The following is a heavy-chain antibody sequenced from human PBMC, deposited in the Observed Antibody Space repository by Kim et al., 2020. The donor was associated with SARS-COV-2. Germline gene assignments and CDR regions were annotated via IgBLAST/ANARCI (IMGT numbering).Heavy chain of an antibody. CDR1: GFTFSSYS. Sequence: GGSLRLSCAASGFTFSSYSMNWVRQAPGKGLEWVSSISSSSSYIYYADSVKDRFTISRDNAKNSLYLQMNSLRAEDTAVYYCASSIVVVPWYFDLWGRGTLVTVSS. CDR3: ASSIVVVPWYFDL. CDR2: ISSSSSYI. D-gene: IGHD3-22*01. J-gene: IGHJ2*01. V-gene: IGHV3-21*01.